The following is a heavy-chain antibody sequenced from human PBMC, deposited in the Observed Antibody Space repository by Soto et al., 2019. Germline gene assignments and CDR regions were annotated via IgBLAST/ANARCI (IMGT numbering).Heavy chain of an antibody. CDR2: ISAYNGNT. Sequence: SVKVSGKASFYPFTIYGISWVRQAPGQGLEWMGLISAYNGNTNYAQKLQGRVTMTTDTSTSTAYMELRSLRSDDTAVYYCARAREQLVPPDWWGQGTLVTVSS. CDR1: FYPFTIYG. D-gene: IGHD6-6*01. V-gene: IGHV1-18*01. J-gene: IGHJ4*02. CDR3: ARAREQLVPPDW.